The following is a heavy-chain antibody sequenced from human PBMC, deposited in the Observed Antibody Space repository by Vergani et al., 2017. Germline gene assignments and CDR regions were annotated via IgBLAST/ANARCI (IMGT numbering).Heavy chain of an antibody. CDR3: ARGNYGDIPTYYYYGMDV. CDR2: ISGSGSST. J-gene: IGHJ6*02. D-gene: IGHD4-17*01. CDR1: GFTFSSYA. V-gene: IGHV3-23*01. Sequence: EVQLLESGGGLVQPGGSLRLSCAASGFTFSSYAMSWVRQAPGKGLEWVSTISGSGSSTYYADSVKGRFTISRDNFKNTLYLQMNSLRAEDTALYYCARGNYGDIPTYYYYGMDVWGQGTTVTVSS.